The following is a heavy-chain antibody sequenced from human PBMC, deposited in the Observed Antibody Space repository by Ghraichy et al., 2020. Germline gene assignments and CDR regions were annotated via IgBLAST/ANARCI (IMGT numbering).Heavy chain of an antibody. Sequence: SETLSLTCTVSGGSITSSRYYWGWIRQPPGKGLEWIGSIFYSGTTYYNPSLKSRLTISVDTSRDQFSLTLTSVTAAETAVYYCARHVGGEGFDYWGQGTLVTVVS. D-gene: IGHD3-10*01. CDR2: IFYSGTT. CDR1: GGSITSSRYY. CDR3: ARHVGGEGFDY. J-gene: IGHJ4*02. V-gene: IGHV4-39*01.